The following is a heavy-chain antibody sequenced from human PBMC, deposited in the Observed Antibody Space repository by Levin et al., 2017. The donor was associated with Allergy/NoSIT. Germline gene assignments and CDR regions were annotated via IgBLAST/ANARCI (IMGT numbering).Heavy chain of an antibody. D-gene: IGHD3-9*01. Sequence: PSGGSLRLSCGASGFTFDTFTMSWVRQGPGRGLEWLADISGSGGRTYYADSVKGRFSISRDNSKNIVYLQMNSLRGEDKAVYYCAKNLGADEGDDILTGLFDYWCQGTLVTVSS. CDR3: AKNLGADEGDDILTGLFDY. CDR1: GFTFDTFT. CDR2: ISGSGGRT. J-gene: IGHJ4*02. V-gene: IGHV3-23*01.